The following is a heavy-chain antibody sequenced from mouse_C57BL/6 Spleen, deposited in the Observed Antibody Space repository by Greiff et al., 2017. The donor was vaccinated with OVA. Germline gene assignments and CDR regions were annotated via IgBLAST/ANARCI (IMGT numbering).Heavy chain of an antibody. CDR3: ARRAFTTVVADWYFDV. V-gene: IGHV1-55*01. D-gene: IGHD1-1*01. Sequence: QVQLQQPGAELVKPGASVKMSCKASGYTFTSYWITWVKQRPGQGLEWIGDIYPGSGSTNYNEKFKSKATLTVDTSSSTAYMQLSSLTSEDSAVYYCARRAFTTVVADWYFDVWGTGTTVTVSS. CDR1: GYTFTSYW. CDR2: IYPGSGST. J-gene: IGHJ1*03.